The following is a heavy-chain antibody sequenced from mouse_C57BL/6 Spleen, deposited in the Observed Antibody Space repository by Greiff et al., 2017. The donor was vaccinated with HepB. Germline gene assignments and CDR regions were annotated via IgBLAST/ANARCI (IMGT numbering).Heavy chain of an antibody. CDR3: ARKGTGDAYYAMDY. Sequence: VQLQESGPGLVQPSQSLSITCTVSGFSLTSYGVHWVRQSPGKGLEWLGVIWSGGSTDYNAAFISRLSISKDNSKSQVFFKMNSLQADDTAIYYCARKGTGDAYYAMDYWGQGTSVTVSS. V-gene: IGHV2-2*01. CDR1: GFSLTSYG. J-gene: IGHJ4*01. D-gene: IGHD4-1*01. CDR2: IWSGGST.